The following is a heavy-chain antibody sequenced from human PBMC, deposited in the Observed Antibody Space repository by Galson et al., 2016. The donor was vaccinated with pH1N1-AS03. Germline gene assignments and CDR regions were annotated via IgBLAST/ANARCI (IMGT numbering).Heavy chain of an antibody. Sequence: SLRLSCAASGFIFSDYYMTWVRRAPGRGLEWVSLISADGSSTFYADSVRGRFTISRDTSEKSVYLQMNSLRTDDTALYSCTRDFASTVFGVPYYFYGVGVWGQGTTVTVSS. V-gene: IGHV3-43*02. CDR3: TRDFASTVFGVPYYFYGVGV. CDR2: ISADGSST. J-gene: IGHJ6*02. D-gene: IGHD3-3*01. CDR1: GFIFSDYY.